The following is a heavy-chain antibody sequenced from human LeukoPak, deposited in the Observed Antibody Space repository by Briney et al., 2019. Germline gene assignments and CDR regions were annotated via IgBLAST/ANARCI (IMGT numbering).Heavy chain of an antibody. J-gene: IGHJ6*04. CDR2: TSDDGRNK. CDR3: ARDSFAGGDFWSGYSPFGMDV. CDR1: GFTFSSYA. Sequence: PGRSLRLSCAASGFTFSSYAMHWVRQAPGKVLEWVAITSDDGRNKFYADSVKGRFTIFRDNSKNTLYLQMNSLRAEDTAVYYCARDSFAGGDFWSGYSPFGMDVWGKGTTVTVSS. D-gene: IGHD3-3*01. V-gene: IGHV3-30*04.